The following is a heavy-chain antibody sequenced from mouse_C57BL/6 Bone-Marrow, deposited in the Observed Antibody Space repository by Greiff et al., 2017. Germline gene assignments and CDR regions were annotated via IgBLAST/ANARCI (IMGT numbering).Heavy chain of an antibody. CDR3: ARAVGYAMDY. CDR2: ISYDGSN. CDR1: GYSITSGYY. D-gene: IGHD1-1*01. Sequence: ESGPGLVKPSQFLSLTCSVTGYSITSGYYWNWIRQFPGNKLEWMGYISYDGSNNYNPSLKNRISITRDTSKNQFFLKLNSVTTEDTATYYCARAVGYAMDYWGQGTSVTVSS. V-gene: IGHV3-6*01. J-gene: IGHJ4*01.